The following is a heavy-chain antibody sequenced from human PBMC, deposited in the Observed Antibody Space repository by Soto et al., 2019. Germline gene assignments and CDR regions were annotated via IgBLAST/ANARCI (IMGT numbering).Heavy chain of an antibody. CDR1: GYTFTDYY. CDR2: ISPKSGDT. J-gene: IGHJ6*02. CDR3: AKLAYYHYAMDV. Sequence: ASVKVSWKASGYTFTDYYLHWVRQAPGQGLQWMGWISPKSGDTKYAQNLQGRVTMTRDTSIGATYMELSSLTSDDTAVYYCAKLAYYHYAMDVWGQGTTVTVSS. V-gene: IGHV1-2*02.